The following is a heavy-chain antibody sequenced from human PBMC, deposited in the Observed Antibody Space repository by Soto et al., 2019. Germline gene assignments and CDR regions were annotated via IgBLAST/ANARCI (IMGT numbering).Heavy chain of an antibody. Sequence: QVQLQESGPGLVKPSETLSLSCTVSGGSFSSYYCNWVRKSAGKGLEWIGRIYPTGSTTNNPSLKSRLTMSVDTSKNQFSLRLTSMTAADTAVYYCATGRSEIVPGAMDTWGQGTLVTVSS. CDR2: IYPTGST. V-gene: IGHV4-4*07. D-gene: IGHD2-2*01. J-gene: IGHJ5*02. CDR3: ATGRSEIVPGAMDT. CDR1: GGSFSSYY.